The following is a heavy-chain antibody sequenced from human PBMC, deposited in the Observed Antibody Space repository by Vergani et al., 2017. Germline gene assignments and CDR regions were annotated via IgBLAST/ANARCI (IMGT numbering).Heavy chain of an antibody. CDR1: GFTVSSNY. J-gene: IGHJ4*02. V-gene: IGHV3-53*01. CDR2: IYSGGST. Sequence: EVQLVESGGGLIQPGGSLRLSCAASGFTVSSNYMSWVRQAPGKGLEWVSVIYSGGSTYYADSVKGRFTISRDNSKNTLYLQMNSLRAEDTAVYYCAKAANPGQHGLPGELDYWGQGTLVTVSS. CDR3: AKAANPGQHGLPGELDY. D-gene: IGHD4/OR15-4a*01.